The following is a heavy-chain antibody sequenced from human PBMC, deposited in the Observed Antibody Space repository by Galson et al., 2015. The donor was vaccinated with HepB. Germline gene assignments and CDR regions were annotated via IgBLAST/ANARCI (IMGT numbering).Heavy chain of an antibody. CDR2: IYWDDDK. J-gene: IGHJ4*02. CDR1: GFSVSSNGVG. Sequence: PALVKPTQTLTLTCTLSGFSVSSNGVGVGWIRQPPGKALEWLALIYWDDDKRHSPSLKSRLTITKDTSNKQVVLTMTNMDPVDTATYFFSHLRFGEFILDHWSQGILVTVSS. V-gene: IGHV2-5*02. CDR3: SHLRFGEFILDH. D-gene: IGHD3-10*01.